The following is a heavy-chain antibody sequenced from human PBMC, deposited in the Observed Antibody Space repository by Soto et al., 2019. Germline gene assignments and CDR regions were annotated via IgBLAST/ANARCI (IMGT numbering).Heavy chain of an antibody. CDR2: ISSNSAYI. Sequence: GGSLRLSCAASGFTFRSFTMNWVRQAPGKGLEWVSTISSNSAYIYYTDALRGRFTISRDNAKNSLHLQMNSLRAEGTAVYYCTRDASRDSSARGWFDPWGPGTLVTVSS. D-gene: IGHD6-13*01. V-gene: IGHV3-21*01. CDR3: TRDASRDSSARGWFDP. CDR1: GFTFRSFT. J-gene: IGHJ5*02.